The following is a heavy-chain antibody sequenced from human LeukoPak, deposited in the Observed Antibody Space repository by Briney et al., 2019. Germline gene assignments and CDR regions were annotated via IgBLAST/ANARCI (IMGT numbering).Heavy chain of an antibody. Sequence: SETLSLTCTVSGGSISSGSYYWSWIRQPAGKGLEWIGRIYTSGSTNYNPSLKSRVTISVDTSKNQFSLKLSSVTAADTAVYYCARGVFDPDYYGSGSYYNELTNWGQGTLVTVSS. CDR1: GGSISSGSYY. CDR2: IYTSGST. J-gene: IGHJ4*02. D-gene: IGHD3-10*01. CDR3: ARGVFDPDYYGSGSYYNELTN. V-gene: IGHV4-61*02.